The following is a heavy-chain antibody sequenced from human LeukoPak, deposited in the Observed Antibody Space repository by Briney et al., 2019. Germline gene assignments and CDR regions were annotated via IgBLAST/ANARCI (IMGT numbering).Heavy chain of an antibody. J-gene: IGHJ2*01. V-gene: IGHV4-59*08. CDR3: ARATYYYDSSGYYFWYFDL. Sequence: SETLSLTCTVSGGSISSYYWSWIRQPPGQGLEWIGYIYYSGSTNYNPSLKSRVTISVDTSKNQFSLKLSSVTAADTAVYYCARATYYYDSSGYYFWYFDLWGRGTLVTVSS. CDR2: IYYSGST. CDR1: GGSISSYY. D-gene: IGHD3-22*01.